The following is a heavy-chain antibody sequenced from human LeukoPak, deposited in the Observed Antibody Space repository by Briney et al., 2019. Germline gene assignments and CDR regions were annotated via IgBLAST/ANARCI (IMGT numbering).Heavy chain of an antibody. CDR2: ISYDGSNK. Sequence: GGSLRLSCAASGLTFSSYAMHWVRQAPGKGLEWVAVISYDGSNKYYADSVKGRFTISRDNSKNTLYLQMNSLRAEDTAVYYCARARRETGDRTENWFDPWGQGTLVTVSS. CDR3: ARARRETGDRTENWFDP. V-gene: IGHV3-30*01. J-gene: IGHJ5*02. D-gene: IGHD7-27*01. CDR1: GLTFSSYA.